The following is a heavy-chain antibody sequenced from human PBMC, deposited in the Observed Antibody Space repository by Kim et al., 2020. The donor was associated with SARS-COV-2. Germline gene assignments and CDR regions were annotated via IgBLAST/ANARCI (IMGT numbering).Heavy chain of an antibody. CDR2: IWYDGSEK. V-gene: IGHV3-33*06. CDR1: GFTFSSYG. J-gene: IGHJ4*02. CDR3: AKDRHSSPTGGFEY. D-gene: IGHD6-13*01. Sequence: GGSLRLSCAASGFTFSSYGMHWVRQAPGKGLEWLAVIWYDGSEKYYADSVKGRFIISRDNSKNTLYLQMNSLRAEDTAVYYCAKDRHSSPTGGFEYWGQGTLVTVSS.